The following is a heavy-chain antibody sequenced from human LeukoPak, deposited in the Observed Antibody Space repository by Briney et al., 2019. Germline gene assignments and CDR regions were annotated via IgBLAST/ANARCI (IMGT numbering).Heavy chain of an antibody. CDR3: ARTVSGYYGMDV. J-gene: IGHJ6*02. D-gene: IGHD1-26*01. Sequence: GGSLRLSCAASGFTFSDYSMNWVRQAPGKGLEWISYIGIDSGNTNYADSVKGRFTISRDNAKNSLYLQMNSLRAEDTAVYYCARTVSGYYGMDVWGQGTTVTVSS. CDR2: IGIDSGNT. CDR1: GFTFSDYS. V-gene: IGHV3-48*04.